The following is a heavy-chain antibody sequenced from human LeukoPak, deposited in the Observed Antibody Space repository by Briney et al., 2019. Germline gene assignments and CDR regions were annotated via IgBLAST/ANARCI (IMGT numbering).Heavy chain of an antibody. Sequence: GGSLRLSCAASGFTFSDSYMSWIRQAPGKGLEWGSYISTRGSTIYYADSVRGRFTISRDNAKNSLYLQMNSLRAEDTAVYYCAKDYDFWSGGSKYYGMDVWGQGTTVTVSS. J-gene: IGHJ6*02. CDR3: AKDYDFWSGGSKYYGMDV. D-gene: IGHD3-3*01. CDR2: ISTRGSTI. CDR1: GFTFSDSY. V-gene: IGHV3-11*01.